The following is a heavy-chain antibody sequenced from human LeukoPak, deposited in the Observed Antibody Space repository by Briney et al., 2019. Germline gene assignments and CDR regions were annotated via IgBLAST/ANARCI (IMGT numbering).Heavy chain of an antibody. J-gene: IGHJ1*01. Sequence: GGSLRLSCAASGFTFSNYGMQWVRQAPGKGLEWVAVISYDASTKYYADSVKGRFTISRDNSKRTLYLQMNSLRAEDTAVYYCAKESGIRSYGAYFPHWGQGTLVTVS. D-gene: IGHD4-17*01. CDR1: GFTFSNYG. V-gene: IGHV3-30*18. CDR2: ISYDASTK. CDR3: AKESGIRSYGAYFPH.